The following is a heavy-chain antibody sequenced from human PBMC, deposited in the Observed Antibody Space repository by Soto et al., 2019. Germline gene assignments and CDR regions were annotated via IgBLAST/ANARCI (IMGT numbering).Heavy chain of an antibody. D-gene: IGHD6-6*01. CDR3: AKDRKYPRDYFHY. CDR2: ISPNGQGI. J-gene: IGHJ4*02. V-gene: IGHV3-23*01. CDR1: GFTVTSNG. Sequence: GGSLRLSCGVSGFTVTSNGVSWVRQAPGKGLEWVSAISPNGQGIWYADSVKGRFTISRDISRNTVFLQMDSLRAEDTAVYYCAKDRKYPRDYFHYWGQGTLVTVSS.